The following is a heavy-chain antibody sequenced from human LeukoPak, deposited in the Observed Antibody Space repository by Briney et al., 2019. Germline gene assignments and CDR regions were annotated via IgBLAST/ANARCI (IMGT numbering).Heavy chain of an antibody. J-gene: IGHJ4*02. CDR3: GRXGGXYCSGGSYYIDY. D-gene: IGHD2-15*01. Sequence: GAPVKVSCKASGYTFTGYYMHWVRQAPGQGREWMGWINPNSGGTNYAQKFQGRVSMTRDTSISTAYMELSRLRSDDTAVYYCGRXGGXYCSGGSYYIDYWGQGTLVTVSS. V-gene: IGHV1-2*02. CDR1: GYTFTGYY. CDR2: INPNSGGT.